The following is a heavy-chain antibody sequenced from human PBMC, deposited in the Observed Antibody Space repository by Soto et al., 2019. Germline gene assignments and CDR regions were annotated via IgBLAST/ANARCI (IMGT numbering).Heavy chain of an antibody. CDR3: ARDPGGYSYGWRDELSY. Sequence: QPGGSLRLSCAASGFTFSRYSMNWVRQAPGKGLEWVSYISSSSSTIYSADSVKGRFTISRDNAKISLYLQTNSLRDQDTAVYYCARDPGGYSYGWRDELSYWGQGTLVAVSS. CDR1: GFTFSRYS. D-gene: IGHD5-18*01. J-gene: IGHJ4*02. CDR2: ISSSSSTI. V-gene: IGHV3-48*02.